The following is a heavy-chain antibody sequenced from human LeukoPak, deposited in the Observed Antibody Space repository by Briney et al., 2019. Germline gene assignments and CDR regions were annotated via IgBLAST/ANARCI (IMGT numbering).Heavy chain of an antibody. CDR2: IYSGGST. D-gene: IGHD2-2*02. J-gene: IGHJ6*03. V-gene: IGHV3-66*01. Sequence: GGSLRLSCAASGFTVSSNYMSWVRQAPGKGLEWVSVIYSGGSTYYADSVKGRFTISRDNSKNTLYLQMNSLRAEDTAVYYCAKSPIVVVPAAIMPYYYMDVWGKGTTVTVSS. CDR1: GFTVSSNY. CDR3: AKSPIVVVPAAIMPYYYMDV.